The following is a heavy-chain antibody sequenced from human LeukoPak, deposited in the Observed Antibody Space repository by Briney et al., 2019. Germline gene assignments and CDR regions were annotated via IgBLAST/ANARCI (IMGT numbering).Heavy chain of an antibody. D-gene: IGHD5-18*01. CDR1: GYSFTNYW. CDR2: IHPGDSGT. Sequence: GESLKISCKASGYSFTNYWIGWVRQMPGKGLEWMGIIHPGDSGTKYSPSFQDQVTMSVDESTTTAYLQWSSLRASDSGIYYCARGGTYRYGSSDYWGQGTLVTVSS. J-gene: IGHJ4*02. V-gene: IGHV5-51*01. CDR3: ARGGTYRYGSSDY.